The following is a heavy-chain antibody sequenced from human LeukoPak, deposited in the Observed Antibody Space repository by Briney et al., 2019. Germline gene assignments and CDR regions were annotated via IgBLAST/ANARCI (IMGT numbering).Heavy chain of an antibody. D-gene: IGHD6-19*01. CDR1: GGSISSGVYC. V-gene: IGHV4-31*03. CDR2: IYYSGST. J-gene: IGHJ4*02. Sequence: SQTLSLTCTVSGGSISSGVYCWSWIRQHPGEGLEWIGYIYYSGSTYYNPSLKSRVTISVDTSKNQFSLKLSSVTAADTAVYYCASSGWYSKFDYWGQGILVTVSS. CDR3: ASSGWYSKFDY.